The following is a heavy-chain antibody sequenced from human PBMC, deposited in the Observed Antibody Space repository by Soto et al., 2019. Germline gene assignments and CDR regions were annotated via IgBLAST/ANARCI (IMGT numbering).Heavy chain of an antibody. D-gene: IGHD3-10*01. CDR3: ATSYGSGYRAFDY. CDR2: INPILSMS. J-gene: IGHJ4*02. Sequence: QVQLVQSGAEVKKPGSSVKVSCKASGDTFSFYTINWVRQAPGLGLEWVGRINPILSMSNYAQKFQGRVTMTADKSTNTAYMALRSLRSEDMAMYYCATSYGSGYRAFDYWGQGALVTVSS. CDR1: GDTFSFYT. V-gene: IGHV1-69*02.